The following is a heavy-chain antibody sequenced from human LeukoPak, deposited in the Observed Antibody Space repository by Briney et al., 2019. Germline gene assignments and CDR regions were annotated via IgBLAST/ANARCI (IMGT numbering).Heavy chain of an antibody. CDR2: IYPGDSDT. CDR1: GNSFSNYW. D-gene: IGHD4-17*01. CDR3: ARHVVGKNYGDSANYYYYYMDV. V-gene: IGHV5-51*01. J-gene: IGHJ6*03. Sequence: GESLKISCKGSGNSFSNYWIGWVRQLPGRGLEWMGIIYPGDSDTRYSPSFQGQVIISADKSITTAYLQWSSLKASDTAMYYCARHVVGKNYGDSANYYYYYMDVWGKGTTVTVSS.